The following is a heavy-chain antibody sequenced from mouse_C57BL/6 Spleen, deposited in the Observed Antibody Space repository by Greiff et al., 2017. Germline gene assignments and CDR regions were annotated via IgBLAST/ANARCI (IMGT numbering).Heavy chain of an antibody. Sequence: EVKLMESGGGLVKPGGSLKLSCAASGFTFSDYGMHWVRQAPEKGLEWVAYISSGSSTIYYADTVKGRFTISRDNAKNTLFLQMTSLRSEDTAMYYCAREDGYSAWFAYWGQGTLVTVSA. CDR1: GFTFSDYG. J-gene: IGHJ3*01. D-gene: IGHD2-3*01. V-gene: IGHV5-17*01. CDR3: AREDGYSAWFAY. CDR2: ISSGSSTI.